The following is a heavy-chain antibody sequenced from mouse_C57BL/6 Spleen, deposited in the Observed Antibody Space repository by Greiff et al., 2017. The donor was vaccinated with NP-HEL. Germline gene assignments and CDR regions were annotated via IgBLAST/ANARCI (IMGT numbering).Heavy chain of an antibody. CDR3: ARGGYYDYDEGYFDY. CDR2: IYPGSGST. Sequence: VQLQQPGAELVKPGASVKMSCKASGYTFTSYWITWVKQRPGQGLEWIGDIYPGSGSTNYNEKFKSKATLTVDTSSSTAYMQLSSLTSEDSAVYYCARGGYYDYDEGYFDYWGQGTTLTVSS. J-gene: IGHJ2*01. CDR1: GYTFTSYW. V-gene: IGHV1-55*01. D-gene: IGHD2-4*01.